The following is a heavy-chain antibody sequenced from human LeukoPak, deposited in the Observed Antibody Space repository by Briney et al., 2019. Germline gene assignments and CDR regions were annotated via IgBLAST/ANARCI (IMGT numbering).Heavy chain of an antibody. J-gene: IGHJ5*02. D-gene: IGHD2-2*01. CDR2: IYHSGST. CDR3: ARAFVVVVPAADWFDP. V-gene: IGHV4-38-2*01. Sequence: SETLSLTCAVSGYSISSGYYWGWIRQPPGKGLEWIGSIYHSGSTYYNPSLKSRVTISVDTSKNQFSLKLSSVTAADTAVYYCARAFVVVVPAADWFDPWGQGTLVTVSS. CDR1: GYSISSGYY.